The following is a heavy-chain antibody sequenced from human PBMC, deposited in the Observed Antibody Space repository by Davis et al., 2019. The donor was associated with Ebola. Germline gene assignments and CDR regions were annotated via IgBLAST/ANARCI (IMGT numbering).Heavy chain of an antibody. CDR1: GFTFSSYS. CDR3: ASGVETGYGFGGYYYAMDV. Sequence: GESLKISCAASGFTFSSYSMNWVRQAPGKGLEWVSSISSRSSYIYYADSVKGRFTISRDNAKNSLYLQMNSLRAEDTAVYYCASGVETGYGFGGYYYAMDVWGQGTTVTVSS. V-gene: IGHV3-21*01. J-gene: IGHJ6*02. D-gene: IGHD3-16*01. CDR2: ISSRSSYI.